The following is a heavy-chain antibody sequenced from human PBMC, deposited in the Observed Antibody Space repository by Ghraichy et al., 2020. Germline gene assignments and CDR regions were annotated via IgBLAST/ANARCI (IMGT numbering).Heavy chain of an antibody. J-gene: IGHJ4*02. CDR1: GFNFNIYS. CDR2: ISSDGRHI. CDR3: TRAGIVGATPAFDY. Sequence: GGSLRLSCGASGFNFNIYSMNWVRQAPGNGLEWVSSISSDGRHIYYADSVRGRFTISRDNAQNTVFLQTNSLRGEDTAVYYCTRAGIVGATPAFDYWGQWTLVAVSS. D-gene: IGHD1-26*01. V-gene: IGHV3-21*06.